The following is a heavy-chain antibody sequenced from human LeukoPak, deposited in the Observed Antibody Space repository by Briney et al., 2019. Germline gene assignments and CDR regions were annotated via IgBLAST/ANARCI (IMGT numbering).Heavy chain of an antibody. CDR1: GGSISSYY. V-gene: IGHV4-59*08. D-gene: IGHD3-9*01. J-gene: IGHJ6*02. CDR2: IYYSGRT. CDR3: ARQSSDILTGYYRGPYYYYGMDV. Sequence: TSETLSLTCTVSGGSISSYYWSWIRQPPGKGLEWIGYIYYSGRTKYNPSLKSRVTISVDTSKNQFSLKLSSVTAADTAVYHCARQSSDILTGYYRGPYYYYGMDVWGQGTTVTVSS.